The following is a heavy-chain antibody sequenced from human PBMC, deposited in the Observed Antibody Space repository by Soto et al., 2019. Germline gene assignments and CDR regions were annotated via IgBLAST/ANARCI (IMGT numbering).Heavy chain of an antibody. D-gene: IGHD2-2*03. Sequence: EVQVEESGGGLVQPGGSLRLACAASGFQFSSYSMNWVRQAPGKGLEWVSYISSSSSTVYYADSVKGRFTMSRDNAKKSLYLQMNSLRAEDTAVYCCARVDSYWYFDLWGRGTLVTVSS. J-gene: IGHJ2*01. CDR3: ARVDSYWYFDL. CDR1: GFQFSSYS. CDR2: ISSSSSTV. V-gene: IGHV3-48*01.